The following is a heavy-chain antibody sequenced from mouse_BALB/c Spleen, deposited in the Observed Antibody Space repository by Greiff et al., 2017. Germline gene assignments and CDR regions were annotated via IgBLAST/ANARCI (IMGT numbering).Heavy chain of an antibody. CDR1: GFTFSSYT. V-gene: IGHV5-12-2*01. J-gene: IGHJ4*01. CDR3: ARQYYYGYDGDYYAMDY. CDR2: ISNGGGST. D-gene: IGHD2-2*01. Sequence: EVKLVESGGGLVQPGGSLKLSCAASGFTFSSYTMSWVRQTPEKRLEWVAYISNGGGSTYYPDTVKGRFTISRDNAKNTLYLQMSSLKSEDTAMYYCARQYYYGYDGDYYAMDYWGQGTSVTVSS.